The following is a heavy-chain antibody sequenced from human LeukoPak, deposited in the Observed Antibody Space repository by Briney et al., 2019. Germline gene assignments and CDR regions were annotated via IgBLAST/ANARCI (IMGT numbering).Heavy chain of an antibody. Sequence: PSETLSLTCAVYGGSFSGYYWSWIRQPPGKGLEWIGEINHSGSTNYNPSLKSRVTISVDTSKNQFSLKLNSVTAADTAVYYCTRVSIHGYSDYWGQGTLVTVSS. J-gene: IGHJ4*02. CDR3: TRVSIHGYSDY. CDR1: GGSFSGYY. D-gene: IGHD3-16*02. CDR2: INHSGST. V-gene: IGHV4-34*01.